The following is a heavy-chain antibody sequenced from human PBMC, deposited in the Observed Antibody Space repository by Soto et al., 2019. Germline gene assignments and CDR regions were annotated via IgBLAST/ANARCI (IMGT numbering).Heavy chain of an antibody. J-gene: IGHJ4*02. CDR2: INPNNGGT. CDR1: GYTFSDYD. Sequence: QVQLVQSGAEVKKPGASVKVSCKTSGYTFSDYDMHWVRQAPGQGLEWMGWINPNNGGTRYARKFQGRVTMTRETSGSTAYMELCRLTSVATAVSYCTRGLLPTTIRIDLPGYWGQGTLVTVSS. D-gene: IGHD1-1*01. CDR3: TRGLLPTTIRIDLPGY. V-gene: IGHV1-2*02.